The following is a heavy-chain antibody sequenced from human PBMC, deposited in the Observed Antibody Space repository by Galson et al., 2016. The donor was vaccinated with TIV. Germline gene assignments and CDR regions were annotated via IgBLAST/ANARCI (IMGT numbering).Heavy chain of an antibody. CDR2: IYWDNDE. J-gene: IGHJ4*02. CDR3: AHRRRDNGVWYTLDY. D-gene: IGHD2-8*01. V-gene: IGHV2-5*02. Sequence: PALVKPTQTLTLTCTFSGFSLNSNGVGVGWIRQPPGKALEWLALIYWDNDERYSPSLKNRLTISKDTSKNQVVLRMTGMDPVDTATYYCAHRRRDNGVWYTLDYWGQGILVTVSS. CDR1: GFSLNSNGVG.